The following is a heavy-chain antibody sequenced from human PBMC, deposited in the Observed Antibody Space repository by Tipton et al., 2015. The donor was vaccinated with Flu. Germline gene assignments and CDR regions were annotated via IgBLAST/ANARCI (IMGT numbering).Heavy chain of an antibody. V-gene: IGHV4-61*02. CDR2: VFANGGT. Sequence: TLSLTCSVSGDSIGSGTYYWNWIRQSAGKGLEYIGRVFANGGTDYNPSLKSRVTISVDTSKEQVSLNLTSVTAADTAVYYCASVGGYWGQGILVTVSS. CDR1: GDSIGSGTYY. J-gene: IGHJ4*02. CDR3: ASVGGY. D-gene: IGHD3-16*01.